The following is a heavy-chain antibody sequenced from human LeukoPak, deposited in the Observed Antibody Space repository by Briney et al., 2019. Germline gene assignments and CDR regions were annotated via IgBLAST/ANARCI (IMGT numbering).Heavy chain of an antibody. CDR3: AKESSSSIYYYYYYMDV. CDR1: GFTFSSYA. J-gene: IGHJ6*03. Sequence: PGGSLRLSCAASGFTFSSYAMSWVRQAPGKGLEWVSAISGSGGSTYYADSVKGRFTISRDNSKNTLYLQMNSLRAEDTAVYYCAKESSSSIYYYYYYMDVWGKGTTVTVSS. CDR2: ISGSGGST. V-gene: IGHV3-23*01. D-gene: IGHD6-13*01.